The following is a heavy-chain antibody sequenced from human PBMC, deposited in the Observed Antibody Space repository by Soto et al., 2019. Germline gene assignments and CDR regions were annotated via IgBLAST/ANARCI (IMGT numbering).Heavy chain of an antibody. Sequence: EVQLVESGGGLVQPGGSLRLSCSASGFTFSSYAMHWVRQATGKGLEYVAVISSNGGSTYYADSEKGRFTISRDNSKNTLYLQMSSLRAEDTAVYYCVKTVYSGYDWDYWVQGTLVTVSS. CDR3: VKTVYSGYDWDY. CDR2: ISSNGGST. V-gene: IGHV3-64D*06. CDR1: GFTFSSYA. J-gene: IGHJ4*02. D-gene: IGHD5-12*01.